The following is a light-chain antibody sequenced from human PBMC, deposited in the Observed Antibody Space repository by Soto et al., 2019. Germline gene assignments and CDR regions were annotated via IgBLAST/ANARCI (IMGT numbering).Light chain of an antibody. CDR1: QSVSSSY. V-gene: IGKV3-20*01. CDR3: QQYGTSPRT. Sequence: EIVLTQSPGTLSVSPGERATLSCRTSQSVSSSYLAWYQQKPGQPPSLLIYGASNRATGIPDRFSGSGSGTDFSLTISRLEPEDFAVYYCQQYGTSPRTXGQGTKVDI. J-gene: IGKJ1*01. CDR2: GAS.